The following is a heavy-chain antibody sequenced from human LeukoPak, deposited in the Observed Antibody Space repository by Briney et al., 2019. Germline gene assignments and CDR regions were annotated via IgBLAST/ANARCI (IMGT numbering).Heavy chain of an antibody. V-gene: IGHV3-23*01. CDR2: ISRSGTET. D-gene: IGHD3-9*01. CDR3: AKDSWAANGIFDSFDI. Sequence: PGGSLRLSCAGAGFTFSNYGMSWVRQAPGKGLEWVSVISRSGTETYHADSVRGRFTISRDNAKNTLYLQMNSLRAEDTAVYYCAKDSWAANGIFDSFDIWGQGTMVTVSS. CDR1: GFTFSNYG. J-gene: IGHJ3*02.